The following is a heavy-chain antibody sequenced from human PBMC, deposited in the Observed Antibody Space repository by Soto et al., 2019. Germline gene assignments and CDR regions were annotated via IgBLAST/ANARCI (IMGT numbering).Heavy chain of an antibody. D-gene: IGHD3-22*01. CDR3: ARCRIYYYDSSVDGGTTIEYSPH. V-gene: IGHV1-69*12. CDR1: GGTFSSYA. CDR2: IIPIFGTA. J-gene: IGHJ1*01. Sequence: QVQLVQSGAEVKKPGSSVKVSCKASGGTFSSYAISWVRQAPGQGLEWMGGIIPIFGTANYAEKFQGRVPIPVRESMGIAYMGLSCMSSDDTAVYYCARCRIYYYDSSVDGGTTIEYSPHWGQGTLVTVSS.